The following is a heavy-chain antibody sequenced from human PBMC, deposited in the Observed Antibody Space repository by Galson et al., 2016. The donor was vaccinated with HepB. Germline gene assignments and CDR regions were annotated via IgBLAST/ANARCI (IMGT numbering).Heavy chain of an antibody. J-gene: IGHJ6*02. Sequence: WIRQSPSRGLEWLGRTYYRSKWYNDYAVSVKSRITIIPDTTKNQFSLQLSSVTPEDTAVYYCAREPGHCTGNSCYSGGMDVWGQGTTVTVPS. CDR3: AREPGHCTGNSCYSGGMDV. V-gene: IGHV6-1*01. D-gene: IGHD2-15*01. CDR2: TYYRSKWYN.